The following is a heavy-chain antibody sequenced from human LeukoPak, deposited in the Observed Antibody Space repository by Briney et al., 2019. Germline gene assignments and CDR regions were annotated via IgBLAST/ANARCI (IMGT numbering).Heavy chain of an antibody. V-gene: IGHV4-4*02. CDR3: SRESGPFSPFGF. CDR1: GGSISGTNW. D-gene: IGHD1-26*01. Sequence: SGTLSLTCGVSGGSISGTNWWSWVRQPPGQGLECIGEISLRGLTNYNPSLRSRLTMSLDESKNQVSLNLTSVTAADTAVYYCSRESGPFSPFGFWGQGTLVSVHS. J-gene: IGHJ4*02. CDR2: ISLRGLT.